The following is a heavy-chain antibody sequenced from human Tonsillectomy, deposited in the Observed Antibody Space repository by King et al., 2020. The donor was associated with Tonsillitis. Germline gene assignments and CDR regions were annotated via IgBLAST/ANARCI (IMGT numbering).Heavy chain of an antibody. D-gene: IGHD6-13*01. Sequence: VQLVESGGGLVKPGGSLRLSCAASGFTFSSYSMNWVRQAPGKGLEWVSSISSSSSYIYYADSVKGRFTISRDNAKHSLYLQMNSLRAEDTAVYYCARVRNSRAFYYYYGMDVWGQGTTVTVSS. CDR3: ARVRNSRAFYYYYGMDV. J-gene: IGHJ6*02. V-gene: IGHV3-21*01. CDR2: ISSSSSYI. CDR1: GFTFSSYS.